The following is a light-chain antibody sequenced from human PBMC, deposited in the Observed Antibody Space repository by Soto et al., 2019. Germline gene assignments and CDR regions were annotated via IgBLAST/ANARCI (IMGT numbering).Light chain of an antibody. J-gene: IGKJ2*01. V-gene: IGKV1-5*03. CDR1: QSISSR. CDR2: KAS. Sequence: DIQMTQSPSTLSASEGDRVTITCRASQSISSRLAWYQQKPGKAPNLLIYKASSLQSGVPSWFSGSGSGTEFALTITSLQPDDLATYYCQQYSSYPYTFGQGTKLEIK. CDR3: QQYSSYPYT.